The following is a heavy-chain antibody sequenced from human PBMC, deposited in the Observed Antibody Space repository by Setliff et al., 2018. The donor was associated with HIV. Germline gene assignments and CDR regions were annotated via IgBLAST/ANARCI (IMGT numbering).Heavy chain of an antibody. Sequence: GGSLRLSCAASGFTFSNYGMHWVRQAPGKGLEWVAVIWSDGTSYYADSVKGRFTISRDKSKNTLYLQMDSLRTEDTAVYYCARDPAPSSSASYFQHWGQGTPVTVSS. V-gene: IGHV3-33*08. D-gene: IGHD6-6*01. CDR3: ARDPAPSSSASYFQH. J-gene: IGHJ1*01. CDR1: GFTFSNYG. CDR2: IWSDGTS.